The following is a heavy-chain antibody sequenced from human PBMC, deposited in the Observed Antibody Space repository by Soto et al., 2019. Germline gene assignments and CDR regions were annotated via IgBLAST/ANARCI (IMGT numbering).Heavy chain of an antibody. V-gene: IGHV6-1*01. Sequence: QNLSLTCVISGDSVSSSSVAWNWVRQSPSRGLEWLGRTYYRSRWYSDFAVAVRGRIVINADTSKSQFSLQLNSVTPEDTAVYFCARSEEDSDYYYYGLDVWGQGTTFTGSS. D-gene: IGHD2-15*01. J-gene: IGHJ6*02. CDR3: ARSEEDSDYYYYGLDV. CDR1: GDSVSSSSVA. CDR2: TYYRSRWYS.